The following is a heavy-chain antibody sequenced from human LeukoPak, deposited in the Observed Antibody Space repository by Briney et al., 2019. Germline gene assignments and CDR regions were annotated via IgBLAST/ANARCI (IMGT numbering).Heavy chain of an antibody. V-gene: IGHV1-69*13. CDR2: IIPIFNTA. CDR1: GGTFSSYA. Sequence: ASVKVSCKASGGTFSSYAISWVRQAPGQGLEWMGGIIPIFNTADYAQKFQGRVTITADESTSTAYMEQSSLRSEDTAVYYCARDQAIMVRGLYYFDYWGPGTRVTVSS. D-gene: IGHD3-10*01. J-gene: IGHJ4*02. CDR3: ARDQAIMVRGLYYFDY.